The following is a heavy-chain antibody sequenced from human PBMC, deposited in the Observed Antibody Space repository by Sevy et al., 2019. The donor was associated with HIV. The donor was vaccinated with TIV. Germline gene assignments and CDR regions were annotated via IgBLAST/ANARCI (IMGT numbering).Heavy chain of an antibody. Sequence: GGSLRLSCTASGFSFNSYDMNWVRQAPGKGLEWVASISSVSTIIYYGDSVRGRFSISRDNAKKSLYLQMNSLRVEDTALYYCVRAIQSEGSFWGQGTLVTVSS. V-gene: IGHV3-21*03. D-gene: IGHD2-2*02. CDR3: VRAIQSEGSF. CDR1: GFSFNSYD. J-gene: IGHJ4*02. CDR2: ISSVSTII.